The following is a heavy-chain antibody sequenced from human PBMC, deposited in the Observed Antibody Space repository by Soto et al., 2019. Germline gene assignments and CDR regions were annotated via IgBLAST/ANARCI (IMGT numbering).Heavy chain of an antibody. V-gene: IGHV4-30-2*01. CDR1: GGSISSGGYS. D-gene: IGHD4-17*01. J-gene: IGHJ4*01. CDR3: ARGMTTVTTFDY. Sequence: QLQLQESGSGLVKPSQTLSLTGAVAGGSISSGGYSWSWIRQPPGKGLEWIGYIYHSGGTYDNPSIKSRVTIAVDRSKNLLSLKLSSVAAADTAMYYCARGMTTVTTFDYWGHGTLVTVSS. CDR2: IYHSGGT.